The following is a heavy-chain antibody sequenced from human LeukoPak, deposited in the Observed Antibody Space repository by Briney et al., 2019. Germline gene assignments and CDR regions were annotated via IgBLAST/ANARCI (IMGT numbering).Heavy chain of an antibody. J-gene: IGHJ3*02. D-gene: IGHD3-10*01. Sequence: SETLSLTCTVSGGSISTYYWTWIRQSPGKGLEWIGYIHYSGSTNYNPSLKSRVSMSLDTSKNQFSLRLSSVTAADTAVYYCARATSGVTMVRGVIRGAFDIWGQGTMVTVSS. CDR3: ARATSGVTMVRGVIRGAFDI. CDR1: GGSISTYY. V-gene: IGHV4-59*01. CDR2: IHYSGST.